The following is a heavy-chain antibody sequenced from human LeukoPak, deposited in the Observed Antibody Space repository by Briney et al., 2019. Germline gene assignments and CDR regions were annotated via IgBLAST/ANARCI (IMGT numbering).Heavy chain of an antibody. J-gene: IGHJ6*03. V-gene: IGHV4-39*07. D-gene: IGHD3-10*01. CDR2: IYYTGST. CDR3: ARVRMGRLSDYASGGGSYYQYYYMDV. Sequence: SETLSLTCTVSGDSISSSNYYWGWIRQPPGKGLEWIGNIYYTGSTYYNPSLKSRVTISIDLSKTQFSLKLSSVTAADTAVYHCARVRMGRLSDYASGGGSYYQYYYMDVWGKGTTVTVSS. CDR1: GDSISSSNYY.